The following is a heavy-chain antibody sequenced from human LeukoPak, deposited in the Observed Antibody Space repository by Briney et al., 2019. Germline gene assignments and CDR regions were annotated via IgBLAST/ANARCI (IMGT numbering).Heavy chain of an antibody. CDR1: GGSISSGDYY. Sequence: SQTLSLTRTVSGGSISSGDYYWSWIRQPPGKGLEWIGHTHYSGITYYSPSLKSRLTISVDTSKNQFSLKLSSVTAADTAVYHCARARAYSSSWYCFDYWGQGTLVTVSS. D-gene: IGHD6-13*01. V-gene: IGHV4-30-4*08. CDR2: THYSGIT. J-gene: IGHJ4*02. CDR3: ARARAYSSSWYCFDY.